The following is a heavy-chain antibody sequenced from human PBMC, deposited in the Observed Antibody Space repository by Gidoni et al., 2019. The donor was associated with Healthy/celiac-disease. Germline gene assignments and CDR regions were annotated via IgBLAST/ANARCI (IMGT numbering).Heavy chain of an antibody. CDR2: FSGSCGST. CDR3: AKDLKQLDGGYFDY. D-gene: IGHD6-13*01. J-gene: IGHJ4*02. Sequence: EVQLLESGGGLVQPGGSLRLSCAAAGFTFSSYAMSWVRQAQGKGLRWFSSFSGSCGSTYYADSVKGRFTISRDNSKNTLYLQMTSLRAEDTAVYYCAKDLKQLDGGYFDYWGQGTLVTVSS. V-gene: IGHV3-23*01. CDR1: GFTFSSYA.